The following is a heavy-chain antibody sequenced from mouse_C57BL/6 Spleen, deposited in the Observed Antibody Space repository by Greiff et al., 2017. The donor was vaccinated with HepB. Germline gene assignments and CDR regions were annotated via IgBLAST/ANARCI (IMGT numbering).Heavy chain of an antibody. CDR3: ARQDYSNYVSFDY. CDR2: ISSGSSTI. Sequence: VQLKESGGGLVKPGGSLKLSCAASGFTFSDYGMHWVRQAPEKGLEWVAYISSGSSTIYYADTVKGRFTISRDNAKNTLFLQMTSLRSEDTAMYYCARQDYSNYVSFDYWGQGTTLTVSS. CDR1: GFTFSDYG. J-gene: IGHJ2*01. D-gene: IGHD2-5*01. V-gene: IGHV5-17*01.